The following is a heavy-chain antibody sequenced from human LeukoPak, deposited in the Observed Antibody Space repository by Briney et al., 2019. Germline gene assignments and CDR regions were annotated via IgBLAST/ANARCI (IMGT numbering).Heavy chain of an antibody. J-gene: IGHJ4*02. CDR1: GFTFSSYA. D-gene: IGHD5-24*01. CDR2: ISYDGSNK. CDR3: ARAKMATINPFDY. V-gene: IGHV3-30-3*01. Sequence: PGRSLRLSCAASGFTFSSYAMHWVRQAPGKGLEWVAVISYDGSNKYYADSVKGRFTISRDNSKNTLYLQMNSLRAEDTAVYYCARAKMATINPFDYWGQGTLVTVSS.